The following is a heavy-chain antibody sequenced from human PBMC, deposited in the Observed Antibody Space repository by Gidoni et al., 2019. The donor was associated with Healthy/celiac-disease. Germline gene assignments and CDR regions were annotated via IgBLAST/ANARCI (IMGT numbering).Heavy chain of an antibody. D-gene: IGHD2-2*01. V-gene: IGHV3-23*01. J-gene: IGHJ1*01. Sequence: EVQLLESGGGLVQPGGSLRLSCAASGFTFSSYAMSWVRQAPGKGLVWVSAISGSGGSTYYADSVKGRFTISRDNSKNTLYLQMNSLRAEDTAVYYCAKGAGVVPAARSIEYFQHWGQGTLVTVSS. CDR1: GFTFSSYA. CDR3: AKGAGVVPAARSIEYFQH. CDR2: ISGSGGST.